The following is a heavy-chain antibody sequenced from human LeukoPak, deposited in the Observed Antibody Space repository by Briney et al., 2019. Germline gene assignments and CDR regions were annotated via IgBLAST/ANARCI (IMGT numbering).Heavy chain of an antibody. J-gene: IGHJ4*02. CDR3: AKEPEGNHY. CDR1: GFTFSSYS. CDR2: ISGSGGST. V-gene: IGHV3-23*01. Sequence: GGSLRLSCAASGFTFSSYSMNWVRQAPGKGLEWVSAISGSGGSTFYADSVKGRFTISRDNSKDTLYLQMNSLRAEDTAVYYCAKEPEGNHYWGQGTLVTVSS.